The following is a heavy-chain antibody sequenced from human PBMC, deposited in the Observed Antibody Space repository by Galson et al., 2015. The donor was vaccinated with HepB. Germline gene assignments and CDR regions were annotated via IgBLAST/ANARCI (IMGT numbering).Heavy chain of an antibody. V-gene: IGHV5-51*01. CDR2: IYPGDSDT. D-gene: IGHD2-2*01. CDR1: GYSFTSYW. CDR3: AIYQDGAHEPDAFDI. J-gene: IGHJ3*02. Sequence: QSGAEVKKPGESLKISCKGSGYSFTSYWIGWVRQMPGKGLEWMGIIYPGDSDTRYSPSFQGQVTISADKSISTAYLQWSSLKASDTAMYYCAIYQDGAHEPDAFDIWGQGTMVTVSS.